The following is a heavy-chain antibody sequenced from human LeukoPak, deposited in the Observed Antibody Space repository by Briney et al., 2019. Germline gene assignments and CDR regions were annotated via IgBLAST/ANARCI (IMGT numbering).Heavy chain of an antibody. Sequence: PSEILSLTCAVYGGSFSGYYWSWIRQPPGKGLEWIGEINHSGSTNYNPSLKSRVTISVDTSKNQFSLKLSSVTAADTAVYYCARTIAYGDYGSPFDYWGQGTLVTVSS. CDR2: INHSGST. V-gene: IGHV4-34*01. CDR3: ARTIAYGDYGSPFDY. D-gene: IGHD4-17*01. CDR1: GGSFSGYY. J-gene: IGHJ4*02.